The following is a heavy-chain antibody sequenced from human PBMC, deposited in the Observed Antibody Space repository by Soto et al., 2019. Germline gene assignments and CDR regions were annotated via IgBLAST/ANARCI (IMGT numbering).Heavy chain of an antibody. V-gene: IGHV3-53*04. CDR3: ARDHSGYDAFDI. CDR1: GFTVSSNY. CDR2: IYSGGSK. J-gene: IGHJ3*02. Sequence: GGSLRLSCAASGFTVSSNYMSWVRQAPGKGLGGVSVIYSGGSKYYADSVKGRLTISRHNSKNTQYLQMNSLRAEDTAVYYCARDHSGYDAFDIWGQGTMVTVSS. D-gene: IGHD5-12*01.